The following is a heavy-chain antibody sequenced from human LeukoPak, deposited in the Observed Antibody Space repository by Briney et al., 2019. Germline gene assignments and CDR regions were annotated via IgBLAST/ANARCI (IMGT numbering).Heavy chain of an antibody. V-gene: IGHV3-11*01. CDR3: ASDSSSWGLFDH. J-gene: IGHJ4*02. D-gene: IGHD2-2*01. Sequence: AGGSLRLSCAASGLTFNDYYMSWIRQAPGKGLEWIAYISSASKTIYYTDSVKGRFTISRDDAKNSLYLQMHSLRVDDTAVYYCASDSSSWGLFDHWGQGTLVTVSS. CDR1: GLTFNDYY. CDR2: ISSASKTI.